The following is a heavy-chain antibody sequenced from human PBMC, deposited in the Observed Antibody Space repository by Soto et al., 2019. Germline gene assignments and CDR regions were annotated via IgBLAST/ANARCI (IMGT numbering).Heavy chain of an antibody. CDR2: IYYSGST. V-gene: IGHV4-39*01. CDR3: ARHRIMPPYCSSTSCYPYYYYYVDV. D-gene: IGHD2-2*01. CDR1: GGSISSSSYY. Sequence: TSETLSLTCTVSGGSISSSSYYWGWIRQPPGKGVEWIGSIYYSGSTYYNPSLKSRVTISVDTSKNQFSLKLSSVTAADTAVYYCARHRIMPPYCSSTSCYPYYYYYVDVWGKGTTVTVSS. J-gene: IGHJ6*03.